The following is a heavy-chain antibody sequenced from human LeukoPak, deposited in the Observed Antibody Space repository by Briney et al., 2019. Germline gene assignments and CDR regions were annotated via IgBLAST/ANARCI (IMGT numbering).Heavy chain of an antibody. D-gene: IGHD6-13*01. CDR2: IYYSGST. Sequence: LRLSCAASGFTVSSNYMSWIRQHPGKGLEWIGYIYYSGSTYYNPSPKSRVTISVDTSKNQFSLKLSSVTAADTAVYYCARGSSSWFSYGMDVWGQGTTVTVSS. CDR3: ARGSSSWFSYGMDV. J-gene: IGHJ6*02. CDR1: GFTVSSNY. V-gene: IGHV4-31*02.